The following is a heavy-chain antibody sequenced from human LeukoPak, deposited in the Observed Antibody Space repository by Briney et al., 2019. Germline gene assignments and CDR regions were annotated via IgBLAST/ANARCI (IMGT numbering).Heavy chain of an antibody. CDR2: IVVGSGNT. CDR1: GFTFTSSA. D-gene: IGHD3-10*01. V-gene: IGHV1-58*02. CDR3: ARDYGSGDGYYYYYMDV. Sequence: SVKVSCKASGFTFTSSAMQWVRQARGQRLEWIGWIVVGSGNTNYAQKFQERVTMTRDTSTSTVYMELSSLRSEDTAVYYCARDYGSGDGYYYYYMDVWGKGTTVTVSS. J-gene: IGHJ6*03.